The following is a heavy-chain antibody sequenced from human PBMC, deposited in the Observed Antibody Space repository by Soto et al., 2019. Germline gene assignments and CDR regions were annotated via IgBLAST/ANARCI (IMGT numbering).Heavy chain of an antibody. CDR1: AFTFRSSA. CDR2: LVVGTGNT. CDR3: ATGAYCSGGSCSDYYYYYYGMDL. J-gene: IGHJ6*02. D-gene: IGHD2-15*01. Sequence: SVKVSCKTSAFTFRSSAVQWVRQARGQRLEWVGWLVVGTGNTNYAQKFQQRVTISSDRSTNTVSMELSSLTSEDTAVYYCATGAYCSGGSCSDYYYYYYGMDLWGQGTTVTVSS. V-gene: IGHV1-58*01.